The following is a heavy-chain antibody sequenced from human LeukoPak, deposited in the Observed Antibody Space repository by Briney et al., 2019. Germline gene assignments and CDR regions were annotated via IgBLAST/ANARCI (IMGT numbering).Heavy chain of an antibody. CDR1: GGSISSYY. Sequence: SETLSLTCTVSGGSISSYYWSWIRQPAGKGLEWIGRIYTSGSTNYNPSLKSRVTMSVDTSKNQFSLKLSSVTAADTAVYYCARRNYDYVWGSFLWFDPWGQGTLVTVSS. J-gene: IGHJ5*02. CDR3: ARRNYDYVWGSFLWFDP. D-gene: IGHD3-16*01. V-gene: IGHV4-4*07. CDR2: IYTSGST.